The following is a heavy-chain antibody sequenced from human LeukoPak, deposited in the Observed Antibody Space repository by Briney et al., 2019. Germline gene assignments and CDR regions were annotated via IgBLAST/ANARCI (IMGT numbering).Heavy chain of an antibody. CDR1: GYTFTSYD. D-gene: IGHD3-16*01. Sequence: ASVKLSCKASGYTFTSYDINWERQATGQGLEWMGWMNPNSGNTGYAQKFQGRVTMTRNTSISTAYMELSSLRSEDTAVYYCARDMTATYYYYMDVWGKETTVTVSS. V-gene: IGHV1-8*01. J-gene: IGHJ6*03. CDR3: ARDMTATYYYYMDV. CDR2: MNPNSGNT.